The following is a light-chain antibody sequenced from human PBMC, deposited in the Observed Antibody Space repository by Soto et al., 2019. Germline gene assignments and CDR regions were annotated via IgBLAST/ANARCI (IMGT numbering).Light chain of an antibody. J-gene: IGKJ4*01. Sequence: EIVLTQSPATLSVSPGEIATLSCRASQSVSSNLAWYQQKPGQAPRLLISGASTGATGIPARFSGSGSGTEFTRTSSSLQSEDCAIYYCQQYHTWPITFGGGTKVDIK. V-gene: IGKV3-15*01. CDR2: GAS. CDR1: QSVSSN. CDR3: QQYHTWPIT.